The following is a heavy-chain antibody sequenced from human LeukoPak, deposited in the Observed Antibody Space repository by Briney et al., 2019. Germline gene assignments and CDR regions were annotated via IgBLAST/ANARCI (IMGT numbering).Heavy chain of an antibody. J-gene: IGHJ6*03. Sequence: PGGSLRLSCAASGFTFSSYWMSWVRQAPGKGLEWVANIKQDGSEKYYVDSVKGRFTISRDNAKNSLYLQMNSLRAEDTAVYYCAREGYDLRYYYMDVWGKGTTVTIPS. D-gene: IGHD5-12*01. V-gene: IGHV3-7*01. CDR1: GFTFSSYW. CDR3: AREGYDLRYYYMDV. CDR2: IKQDGSEK.